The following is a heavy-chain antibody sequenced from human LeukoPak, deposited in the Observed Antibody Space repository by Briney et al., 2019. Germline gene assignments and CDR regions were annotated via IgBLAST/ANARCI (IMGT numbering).Heavy chain of an antibody. CDR3: ARGGGTYYYDSSGYYHPY. Sequence: SETLSLTCAVYGGSFSGYYWSWIRQPPGKGLEWIGEINHSGSTNYNPSLKSRVTISVDTSKNRFSLKLSSVTAADTAVYYCARGGGTYYYDSSGYYHPYWGQGTLVTVSS. D-gene: IGHD3-22*01. V-gene: IGHV4-34*01. J-gene: IGHJ4*02. CDR2: INHSGST. CDR1: GGSFSGYY.